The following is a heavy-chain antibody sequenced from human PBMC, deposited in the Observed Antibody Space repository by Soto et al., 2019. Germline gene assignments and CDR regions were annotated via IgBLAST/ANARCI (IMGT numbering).Heavy chain of an antibody. CDR1: GFRFSDYY. Sequence: PGGSLRLSCAASGFRFSDYYMSWIRQAPGKGLEWISSISSSGSSTYYADSVTGRFTISRDNSKNTLYLQMNSLRAEDTAVYYCAKEGVVVVAATNWYYYYMDVWGKGTTVTVSS. D-gene: IGHD2-15*01. J-gene: IGHJ6*03. CDR2: ISSSGSST. CDR3: AKEGVVVVAATNWYYYYMDV. V-gene: IGHV3-23*01.